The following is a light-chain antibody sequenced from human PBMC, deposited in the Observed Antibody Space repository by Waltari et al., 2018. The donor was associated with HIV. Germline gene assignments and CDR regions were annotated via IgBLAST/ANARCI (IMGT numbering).Light chain of an antibody. CDR3: CSYAGSYTWV. Sequence: QSALTQPPSVSGSPGQSVTISCTGTTSDVGAYNFVSWYQQHPGKAPKVLIYDVSKRPSGGPARFSGSKSGTTASLTISGLQAEDEADYYCCSYAGSYTWVFGGGTKLTVL. CDR2: DVS. V-gene: IGLV2-11*01. J-gene: IGLJ3*02. CDR1: TSDVGAYNF.